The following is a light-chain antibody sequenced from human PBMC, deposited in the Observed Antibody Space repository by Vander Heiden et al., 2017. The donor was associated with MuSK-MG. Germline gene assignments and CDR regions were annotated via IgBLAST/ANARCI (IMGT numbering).Light chain of an antibody. CDR3: QGWDSDSDDLV. V-gene: IGLV3-21*04. Sequence: ASITWCGDHLGTKPVHWYQQKPGQAPVLAIYFNGERPSGIPDRFSGSKSETTATLTISRVEAGDEADYYCQGWDSDSDDLVFGTGTKVTVL. CDR1: HLGTKP. CDR2: FNG. J-gene: IGLJ1*01.